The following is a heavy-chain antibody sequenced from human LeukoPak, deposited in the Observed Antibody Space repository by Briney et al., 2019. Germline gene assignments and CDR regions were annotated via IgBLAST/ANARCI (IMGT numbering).Heavy chain of an antibody. CDR3: AKPYYYGSRSYMDY. J-gene: IGHJ4*02. CDR2: ISYDGSNT. CDR1: GFTFSSYG. D-gene: IGHD3-10*01. Sequence: GRSLRLSCAASGFTFSSYGMHWVRQAPGKGLEWVAVISYDGSNTYYADSVKGRFTISRDNSKNMLYLQMNSLRAETTAVYYCAKPYYYGSRSYMDYWGQGTLVTVSS. V-gene: IGHV3-30*18.